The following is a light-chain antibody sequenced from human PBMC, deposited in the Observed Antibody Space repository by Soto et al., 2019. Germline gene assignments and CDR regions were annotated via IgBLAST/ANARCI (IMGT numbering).Light chain of an antibody. CDR2: DVN. Sequence: QSALNQPASVSGSPGQSITISCTGTSGDIGGSNYVSWYQQHPGKVPKLMIYDVNYRPPGVSDRFSGSKSGNTASLTISGLQAEDEADYYCSSYISSSSFLVGGGTKPTVL. CDR1: SGDIGGSNY. J-gene: IGLJ2*01. V-gene: IGLV2-14*03. CDR3: SSYISSSSFL.